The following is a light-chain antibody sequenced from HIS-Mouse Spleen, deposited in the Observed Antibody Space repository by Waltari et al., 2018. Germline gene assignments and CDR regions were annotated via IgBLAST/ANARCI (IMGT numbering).Light chain of an antibody. CDR2: AAS. CDR3: QQSYSTPNT. Sequence: DIQMTQSPSSLSASVGDRVPITCRASQSISSYLNWYQQKPGKAPKLLIYAASSLQRGVPSRFSGSGAGTDFTLTISSLQPEDFATYYCQQSYSTPNTFGQGTKLEIK. J-gene: IGKJ2*01. CDR1: QSISSY. V-gene: IGKV1-39*01.